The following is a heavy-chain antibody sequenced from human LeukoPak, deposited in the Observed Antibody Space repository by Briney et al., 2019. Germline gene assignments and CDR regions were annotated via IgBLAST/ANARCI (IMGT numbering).Heavy chain of an antibody. Sequence: ASVKVSCKASGYTFTRYDIHWVRQANGRGLEWMGWINPNSGSTGYSQKFRGRVTFTTDTSISAAYLELSSLKSEDTALYYCARGRSGTRLLAEFDYWGQGTLVIASS. CDR2: INPNSGST. J-gene: IGHJ4*02. V-gene: IGHV1-8*03. D-gene: IGHD1-26*01. CDR1: GYTFTRYD. CDR3: ARGRSGTRLLAEFDY.